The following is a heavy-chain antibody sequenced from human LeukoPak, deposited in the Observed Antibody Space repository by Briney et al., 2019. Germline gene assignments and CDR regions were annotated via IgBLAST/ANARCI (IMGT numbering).Heavy chain of an antibody. CDR3: ARASGSITMIGY. CDR2: IYHSGRT. D-gene: IGHD3-10*02. V-gene: IGHV4-4*02. CDR1: CGSISSTNW. J-gene: IGHJ4*02. Sequence: SGTLSLTCAVSCGSISSTNWWGWVRQPPGKGLEWIGEIYHSGRTNYNPSIKSRVTISADKSKNPLSLKLRSVPAADTAVYYSARASGSITMIGYWGQGTPVTVSS.